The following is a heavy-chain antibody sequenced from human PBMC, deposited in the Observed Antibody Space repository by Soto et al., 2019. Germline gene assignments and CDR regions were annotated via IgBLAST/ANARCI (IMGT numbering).Heavy chain of an antibody. CDR3: AKDTYGHSGGVFDY. Sequence: GGSLRLSCAASGFTFSSYAMHWVRQAPGKGLEWVAVISYDGSNKYYADSVKGRFTISRDNSKNTLYLQMNSLRAEDPAVYYCAKDTYGHSGGVFDYWGQGPLVTVSS. V-gene: IGHV3-30-3*01. J-gene: IGHJ4*02. D-gene: IGHD4-17*01. CDR2: ISYDGSNK. CDR1: GFTFSSYA.